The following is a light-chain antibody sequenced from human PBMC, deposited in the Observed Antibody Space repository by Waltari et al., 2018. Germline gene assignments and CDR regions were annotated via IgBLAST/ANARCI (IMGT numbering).Light chain of an antibody. CDR2: WAS. V-gene: IGKV4-1*01. J-gene: IGKJ4*01. CDR3: HQYYSSPLA. CDR1: QSIFRSSTNKNH. Sequence: DIVMTPSSVSLLASLGGGGTPRCKSSQSIFRSSTNKNHLAWYQQKPGQPPKLLIYWASTRESGVPDRFSGSGSGTDFTLTISGLQAEDVAVYYCHQYYSSPLAFGGGTKVEIK.